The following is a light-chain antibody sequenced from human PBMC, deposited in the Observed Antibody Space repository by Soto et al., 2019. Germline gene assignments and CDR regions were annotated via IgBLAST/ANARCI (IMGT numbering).Light chain of an antibody. CDR3: QQYNNWPLT. CDR2: GAS. V-gene: IGKV3-15*01. J-gene: IGKJ4*01. CDR1: QSVSSN. Sequence: EIVMTQSPATLSVSPGERATLSCRASQSVSSNLAWYQQKLGQAPRLLIYGASTRATGIPGRFSGRGSGTEITLTISSLHSEDFAVYYCQQYNNWPLTFGGGTKVEMK.